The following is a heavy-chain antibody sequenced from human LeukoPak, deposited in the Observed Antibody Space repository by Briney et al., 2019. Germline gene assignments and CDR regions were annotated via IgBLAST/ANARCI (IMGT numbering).Heavy chain of an antibody. Sequence: ETLSLTCAVYGGSFSGYYWSWIRQPPGKGLEWIGEINHSGSTNYNPSLKSRVTISVDTSKNQFSLKLSSVTAADTAVYYCARGSIGYYDILTGYYRPSWFDPWGQGTLVTVSS. J-gene: IGHJ5*02. CDR3: ARGSIGYYDILTGYYRPSWFDP. CDR2: INHSGST. CDR1: GGSFSGYY. V-gene: IGHV4-34*01. D-gene: IGHD3-9*01.